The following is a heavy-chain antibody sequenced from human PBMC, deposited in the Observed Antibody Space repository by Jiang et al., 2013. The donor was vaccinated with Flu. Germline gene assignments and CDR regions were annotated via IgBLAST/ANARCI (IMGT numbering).Heavy chain of an antibody. CDR1: GGSISSGSYY. CDR3: ARAWYYDFWSGYLGAFDI. J-gene: IGHJ3*02. Sequence: GSGLVKPSQTLSLTCTVSGGSISSGSYYWSWIRQPAGKGLEWIGRIYTSGSTNYNPSLKSRVTISVDTSKNQFSLKLSSVTAADTAVYYCARAWYYDFWSGYLGAFDIWGQGTMVTVSS. CDR2: IYTSGST. D-gene: IGHD3-3*01. V-gene: IGHV4-61*02.